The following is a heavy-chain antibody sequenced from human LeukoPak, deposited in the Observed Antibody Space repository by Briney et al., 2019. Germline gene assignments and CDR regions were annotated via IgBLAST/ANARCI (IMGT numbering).Heavy chain of an antibody. J-gene: IGHJ3*02. D-gene: IGHD3-22*01. V-gene: IGHV3-23*01. CDR1: GFTFSSYA. CDR3: AKGSYYDSSGYQNAFDI. CDR2: ISGSGGST. Sequence: GGSLRHSCAASGFTFSSYAMSWVRQAPGKGLEWVSAISGSGGSTYYADSVKGRFTISRDNSKNTLYLQMNSLRAEDTAVYYCAKGSYYDSSGYQNAFDIWGQGTMVTVSS.